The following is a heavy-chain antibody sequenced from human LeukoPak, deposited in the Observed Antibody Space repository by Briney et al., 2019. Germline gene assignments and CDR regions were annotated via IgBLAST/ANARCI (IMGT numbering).Heavy chain of an antibody. Sequence: GESLQISCKGSGYSFTSYWIGWVRQMPGKGLEWMGIIYPGDSDTRYSPSFQGQVTISADKSISTAYLQWSSLKASDTAMYYCASGSRTAMAHYEYYFDYWGQGTLVTVSS. CDR3: ASGSRTAMAHYEYYFDY. CDR1: GYSFTSYW. D-gene: IGHD5-18*01. J-gene: IGHJ4*02. CDR2: IYPGDSDT. V-gene: IGHV5-51*01.